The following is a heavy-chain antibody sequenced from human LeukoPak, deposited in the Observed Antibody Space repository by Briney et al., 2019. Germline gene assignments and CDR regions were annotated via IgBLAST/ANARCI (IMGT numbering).Heavy chain of an antibody. D-gene: IGHD6-13*01. CDR3: AKASIGQQLVRGMDV. Sequence: GGSLRLSCAASGSIFTTYWMAWVRQAPGKGLEWVANIKRDGSVKYYVDSVKGRFTISRDNAKNSLYLQMNSLRAEDTALYYCAKASIGQQLVRGMDVWGQGTTVTVSS. V-gene: IGHV3-7*03. J-gene: IGHJ6*02. CDR2: IKRDGSVK. CDR1: GSIFTTYW.